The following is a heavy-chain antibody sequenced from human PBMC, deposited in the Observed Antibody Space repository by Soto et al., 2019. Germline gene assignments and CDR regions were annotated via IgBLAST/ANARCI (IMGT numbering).Heavy chain of an antibody. CDR2: INAGNGNT. D-gene: IGHD6-6*01. CDR1: GYTFTSYA. CDR3: VSKGASSSSLAFDI. J-gene: IGHJ3*02. Sequence: QVQLVQSGAEVKKPGASVKVSCKASGYTFTSYAMHWVRQAPGQRLEWMGWINAGNGNTKYSQKFQGRVTITRDTCGSTAYMELSSLRSEDTAVYYCVSKGASSSSLAFDIWGQGTMVTVSS. V-gene: IGHV1-3*01.